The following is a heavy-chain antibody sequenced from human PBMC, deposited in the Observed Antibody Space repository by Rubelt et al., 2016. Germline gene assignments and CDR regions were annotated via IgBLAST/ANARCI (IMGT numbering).Heavy chain of an antibody. V-gene: IGHV3-7*04. D-gene: IGHD3-3*01. Sequence: EVQLVASGGGLVQPGGSLRLSCAASGFTFSSDWMSWVRQAPGKGLEWVANIKQDGSEKYYVDSVKGRFTISRDNAKNSLYLQMNSLRAEDTAVYYCARDGGWSGYYLLDYWGQGILVTVSS. CDR2: IKQDGSEK. CDR1: GFTFSSDW. CDR3: ARDGGWSGYYLLDY. J-gene: IGHJ4*02.